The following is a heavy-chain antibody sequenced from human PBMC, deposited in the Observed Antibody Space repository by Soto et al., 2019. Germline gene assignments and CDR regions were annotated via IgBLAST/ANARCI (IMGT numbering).Heavy chain of an antibody. CDR3: ASLPIVVVAPTEGNNYNHMDL. CDR1: GYSFTSHW. V-gene: IGHV5-10-1*01. Sequence: EVQLVQSGAEVKKPGESLSISCKGSGYSFTSHWISWVRQMPGKGLEWMGRIDPTDSYTNYSPSFQGHVTISADKSNNTAYLQWSSLKASDTAMYYCASLPIVVVAPTEGNNYNHMDLWGQGTTITVSS. D-gene: IGHD2-15*01. J-gene: IGHJ6*02. CDR2: IDPTDSYT.